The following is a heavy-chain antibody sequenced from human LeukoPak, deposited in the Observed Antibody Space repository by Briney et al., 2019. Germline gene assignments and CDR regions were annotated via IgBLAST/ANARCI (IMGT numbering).Heavy chain of an antibody. CDR1: GFTFSSYG. CDR3: ARGGLISLANTPLGAFDI. CDR2: ISGSGGST. Sequence: GGSLRLSCAASGFTFSSYGMSWVRQAPGKGLEWVSAISGSGGSTYYADSVKGRFTISRDNSKNTLYLQMNSLRTEDTAVYYCARGGLISLANTPLGAFDIWGQGTMVSVSS. V-gene: IGHV3-23*01. J-gene: IGHJ3*02. D-gene: IGHD3/OR15-3a*01.